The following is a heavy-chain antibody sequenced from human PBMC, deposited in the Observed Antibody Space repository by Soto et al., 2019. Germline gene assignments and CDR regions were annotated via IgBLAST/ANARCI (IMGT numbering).Heavy chain of an antibody. Sequence: DVQLVESGGGLVQPGGSLRLSCAASGFTFSNSWMHWVRQVSGKVLEWVSRINADGTSTSYADSVKGRFTISRDNAKNTLYLHVNSLRAEETAVYYCVKVLARGVGVPRFYFDSWGQGAVVTVSS. J-gene: IGHJ4*02. D-gene: IGHD2-2*01. CDR2: INADGTST. CDR1: GFTFSNSW. CDR3: VKVLARGVGVPRFYFDS. V-gene: IGHV3-74*01.